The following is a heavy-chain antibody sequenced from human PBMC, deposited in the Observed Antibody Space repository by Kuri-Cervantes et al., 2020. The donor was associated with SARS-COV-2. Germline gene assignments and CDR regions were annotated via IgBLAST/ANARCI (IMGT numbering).Heavy chain of an antibody. Sequence: GESLKISCAVSGFTFRSYWMSWVHQAPGKGLEYVANINQDGSATYYVDSVKGRFTISRDNTESSLYLQMNSLRAEDTAVYYCVCDTNRVKVYWGQGTLVTDSS. V-gene: IGHV3-7*02. CDR3: VCDTNRVKVY. J-gene: IGHJ4*02. CDR1: GFTFRSYW. D-gene: IGHD5-18*01. CDR2: INQDGSAT.